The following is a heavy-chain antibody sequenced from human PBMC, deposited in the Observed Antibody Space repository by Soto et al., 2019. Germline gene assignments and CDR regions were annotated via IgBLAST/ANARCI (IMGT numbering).Heavy chain of an antibody. CDR1: GFIFSTYS. J-gene: IGHJ4*02. D-gene: IGHD2-2*01. V-gene: IGHV3-21*06. CDR3: ARGVCSSTSSKPYYFDY. Sequence: EVQLVESGGGLVKPGGSLRLSCAASGFIFSTYSMNWVRQAPGKGLEWVSSISSSSSYIYYADSVKGRFTISRDNAKNSLYLQMNSLRAEDTAVYYCARGVCSSTSSKPYYFDYWGQGTLVTVSS. CDR2: ISSSSSYI.